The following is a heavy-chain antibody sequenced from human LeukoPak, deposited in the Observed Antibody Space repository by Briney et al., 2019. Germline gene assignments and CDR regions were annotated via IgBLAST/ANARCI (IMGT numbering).Heavy chain of an antibody. CDR1: GFSFSTYG. Sequence: AGRSLRLSCAASGFSFSTYGMHWVRQAPGKGLEWVAVIWYYGNTKYYADSVKGRFTISRDKSKNTLYLQMNSLKPEDTAVYYCARGEAFHYDSSGYPDYWGQGTLVTVSS. J-gene: IGHJ4*02. CDR2: IWYYGNTK. V-gene: IGHV3-33*01. D-gene: IGHD3-22*01. CDR3: ARGEAFHYDSSGYPDY.